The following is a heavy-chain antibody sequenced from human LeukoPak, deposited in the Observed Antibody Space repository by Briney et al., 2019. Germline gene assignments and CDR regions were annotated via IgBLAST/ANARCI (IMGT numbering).Heavy chain of an antibody. CDR3: AKWLDSSSWPIFDY. V-gene: IGHV3-23*01. D-gene: IGHD6-13*01. J-gene: IGHJ4*02. CDR1: GFTFSSYA. Sequence: GGSLRLSCAASGFTFSSYAMGWVRQAPGKGLEWVSGISGSGGSTDHADAVKGRFTISRDNSKNTLYLQMNSLRAEDTAVYYCAKWLDSSSWPIFDYWGQGSLVTVSS. CDR2: ISGSGGST.